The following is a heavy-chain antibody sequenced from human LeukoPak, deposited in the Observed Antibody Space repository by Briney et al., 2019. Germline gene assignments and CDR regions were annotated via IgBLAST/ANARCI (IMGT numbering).Heavy chain of an antibody. Sequence: SETLSLTCAVYGGSFSGYYWSWIRQPPGKGLEWIGEINHSGSTNYNPSLKSRFTISVDTSKNQFSLKLSSVTAADTAVYYCARHGRYCSSTSCYLGADYWGQGTLVTVSS. CDR3: ARHGRYCSSTSCYLGADY. V-gene: IGHV4-34*01. J-gene: IGHJ4*02. CDR2: INHSGST. D-gene: IGHD2-2*01. CDR1: GGSFSGYY.